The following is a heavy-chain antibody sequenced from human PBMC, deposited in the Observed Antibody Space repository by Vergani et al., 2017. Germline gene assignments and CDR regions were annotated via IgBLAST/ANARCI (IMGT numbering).Heavy chain of an antibody. V-gene: IGHV4-59*11. Sequence: QVQLQESGPGLVKSSETLSLTCSVSFDSIRNLYCNWIRQPPGKGLEWIGSIHYSENTNYNPSLKTRVTISVDPSKNPFSLTLTSVTAADTAVYYCASDTHSGQRADRWGQRILVTVTS. J-gene: IGHJ5*02. CDR3: ASDTHSGQRADR. CDR2: IHYSENT. CDR1: FDSIRNLY. D-gene: IGHD6-19*01.